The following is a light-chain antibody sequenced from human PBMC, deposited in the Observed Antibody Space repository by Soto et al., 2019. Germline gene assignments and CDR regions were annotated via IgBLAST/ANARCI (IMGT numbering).Light chain of an antibody. CDR2: DAS. V-gene: IGKV3D-20*01. CDR3: QQYGDSVT. Sequence: EIVLTQSPATLSLSPGERATLSCGASQSLSNTYLAWYQQKPGLAPRLLIYDASSRAAGIPDRFSGSGSGTDFTLTISRLEPEDFAVYYCQQYGDSVTFGQGTRLEIK. CDR1: QSLSNTY. J-gene: IGKJ5*01.